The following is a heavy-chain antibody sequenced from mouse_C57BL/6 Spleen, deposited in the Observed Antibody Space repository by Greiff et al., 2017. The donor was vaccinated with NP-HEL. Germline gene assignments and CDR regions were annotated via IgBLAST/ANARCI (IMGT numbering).Heavy chain of an antibody. Sequence: EVQLQQSGPELVKPGASVKISCKASGYSFTGYYMNWVKQSPEKSLEWIGEINPSTGGTTYNQKFKAKATLTVDKSSSTAYMQLKSLTSEDSAVYYCAREEGSSSFAYWGQGTLVTVSA. V-gene: IGHV1-42*01. CDR1: GYSFTGYY. D-gene: IGHD1-1*01. J-gene: IGHJ3*01. CDR3: AREEGSSSFAY. CDR2: INPSTGGT.